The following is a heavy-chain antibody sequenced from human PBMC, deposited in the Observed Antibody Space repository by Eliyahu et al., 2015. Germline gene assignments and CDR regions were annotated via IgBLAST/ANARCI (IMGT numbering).Heavy chain of an antibody. CDR3: AKSRGNNGWQNFDY. J-gene: IGHJ4*02. CDR1: GFTFSSCA. Sequence: VQLLESGGGLVQPGGSLRVSCAASGFTFSSCAMSWVRQAPGKGLEWVSGISGSGVTTYYTDSVKGRFTISRDKSKNTLYLQMNTLRAEDTAVYYCAKSRGNNGWQNFDYWGQGTLVSVSS. V-gene: IGHV3-23*01. D-gene: IGHD1/OR15-1a*01. CDR2: ISGSGVTT.